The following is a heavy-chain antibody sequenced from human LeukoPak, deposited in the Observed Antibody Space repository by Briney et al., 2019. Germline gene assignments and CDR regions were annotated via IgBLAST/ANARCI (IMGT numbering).Heavy chain of an antibody. CDR1: GGSISSYY. Sequence: PSETLSLTCTVSGGSISSYYWSWIRQPPGKGLEWIGHIYYSGSTNYNPSLKSRVTISVDTSKNQFSLKLSSVTAADTAGYYCARSITMVRGATRAVWFDPWGQGTLVTVSS. V-gene: IGHV4-59*01. J-gene: IGHJ5*02. CDR3: ARSITMVRGATRAVWFDP. CDR2: IYYSGST. D-gene: IGHD3-10*01.